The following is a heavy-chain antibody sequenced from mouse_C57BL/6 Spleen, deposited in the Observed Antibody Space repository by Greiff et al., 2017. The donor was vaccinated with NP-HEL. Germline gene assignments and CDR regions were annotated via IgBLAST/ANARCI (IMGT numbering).Heavy chain of an antibody. D-gene: IGHD4-1*01. Sequence: QVHVKQSGAELVKPGASVKISCKASGYAFSSYWMNWVKQRPGKGLEWIGQIYPGDGDTNYNGKFKGKATLTADKSSSTAYMQLSSLTSEDSAVYFCARENWDVEYYYAMDYWGQGTSVTVSS. CDR2: IYPGDGDT. J-gene: IGHJ4*01. CDR3: ARENWDVEYYYAMDY. CDR1: GYAFSSYW. V-gene: IGHV1-80*01.